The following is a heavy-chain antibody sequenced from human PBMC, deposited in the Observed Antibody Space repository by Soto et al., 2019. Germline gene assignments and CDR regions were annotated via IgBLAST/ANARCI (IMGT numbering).Heavy chain of an antibody. J-gene: IGHJ5*02. V-gene: IGHV3-23*01. CDR3: ARSPAATGNWFDP. Sequence: PGESLKISCAASGFTFSTYAMTWVRQAPGKGLEWVSAISASGGSTYYADSVKGRFTISRDNAKNTLYLQMNSLRAEDTAVYHCARSPAATGNWFDPWGQGTLVTVSS. CDR1: GFTFSTYA. CDR2: ISASGGST. D-gene: IGHD2-2*01.